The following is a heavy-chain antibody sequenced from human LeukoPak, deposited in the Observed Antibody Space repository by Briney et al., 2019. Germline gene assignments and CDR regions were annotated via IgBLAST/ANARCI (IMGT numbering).Heavy chain of an antibody. CDR2: ISSSSSYI. CDR3: AKGGLNWNYYYC. V-gene: IGHV3-21*04. D-gene: IGHD1-1*01. J-gene: IGHJ4*02. CDR1: GFTFSSYS. Sequence: GGSLRLSCAASGFTFSSYSMNWVRQAPGKGLEWVSSISSSSSYIYYADSVKGRFTISRDNSKNTLYLQMNSLRAEDTAVYYCAKGGLNWNYYYCWGQGTLVTVSS.